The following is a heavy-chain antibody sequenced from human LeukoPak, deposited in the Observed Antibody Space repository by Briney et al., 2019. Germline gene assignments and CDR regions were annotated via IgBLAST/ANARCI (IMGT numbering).Heavy chain of an antibody. V-gene: IGHV3-11*04. J-gene: IGHJ4*02. CDR1: GFTFSDYY. CDR2: ISSSGSTI. Sequence: PGGSLRLSCAASGFTFSDYYMSWIRQAPGKGLEWVSNISSSGSTIYYADSVKGRFTISRDNAKSSLYLQMNSLRVEDTAVYYCARGLAGGRWLQLMGFDYWGQGTLVTVSS. D-gene: IGHD5-24*01. CDR3: ARGLAGGRWLQLMGFDY.